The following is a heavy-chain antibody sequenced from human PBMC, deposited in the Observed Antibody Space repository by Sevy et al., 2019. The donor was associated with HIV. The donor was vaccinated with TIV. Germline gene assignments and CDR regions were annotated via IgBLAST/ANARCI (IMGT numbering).Heavy chain of an antibody. V-gene: IGHV3-7*04. Sequence: GGSLRLSCAASGFTFSTYWMHWVRQAPGKGLEWVTNIKQDESEKYYVASVKGRLTISTDNAKNSLYLQMNSLRPGDTAVYYCARGNSGSFDYWGQGTLVTVSS. CDR3: ARGNSGSFDY. CDR1: GFTFSTYW. CDR2: IKQDESEK. J-gene: IGHJ4*02. D-gene: IGHD3-22*01.